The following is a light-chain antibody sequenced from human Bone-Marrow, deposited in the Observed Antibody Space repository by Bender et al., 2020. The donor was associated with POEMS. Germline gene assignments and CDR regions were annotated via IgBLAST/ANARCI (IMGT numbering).Light chain of an antibody. J-gene: IGLJ1*01. CDR3: SSYTSTTIV. V-gene: IGLV2-14*01. CDR2: DVS. CDR1: SGDIGDYDS. Sequence: QSALTQPASVSGSPGQSITISCTGTSGDIGDYDSVSWYQQNPGRAPKLVIYDVSHRPSGLSGRFSGSKSGTTASLTISGLQPEDEADYCCSSYTSTTIVFGAGTKVTVL.